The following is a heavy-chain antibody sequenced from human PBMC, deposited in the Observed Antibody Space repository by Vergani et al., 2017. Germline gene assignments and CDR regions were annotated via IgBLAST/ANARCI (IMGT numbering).Heavy chain of an antibody. CDR1: GFTFDDYA. CDR2: ISWNSGSI. V-gene: IGHV3-9*01. Sequence: EVQLVESGGGLVQPGRSLRLSCAASGFTFDDYAMHWVRQAPGKGLEWVSGISWNSGSIGYADSVKGRFTISRDNAKNSLYLQMNSLRAEDTALYYCVKEKIDLGSYFFDSWGHGILVTVSS. J-gene: IGHJ4*01. D-gene: IGHD2/OR15-2a*01. CDR3: VKEKIDLGSYFFDS.